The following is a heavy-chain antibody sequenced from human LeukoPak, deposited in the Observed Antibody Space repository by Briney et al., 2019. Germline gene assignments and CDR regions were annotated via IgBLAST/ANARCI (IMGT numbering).Heavy chain of an antibody. CDR2: IIPILNVP. CDR1: GGIFNDYS. D-gene: IGHD2-15*01. V-gene: IGHV1-69*04. Sequence: GASVKVSCKASGGIFNDYSICWVRQAPGQGLEWMGRIIPILNVPNYAQKFEGRVTITADKSTNTAYMELSSLKSEDTAVYFCARDRPRARYFDYWGQGTLVTVSS. CDR3: ARDRPRARYFDY. J-gene: IGHJ4*02.